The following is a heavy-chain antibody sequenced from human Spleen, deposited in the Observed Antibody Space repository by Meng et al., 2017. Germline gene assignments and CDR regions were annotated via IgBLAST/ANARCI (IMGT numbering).Heavy chain of an antibody. D-gene: IGHD5-24*01. J-gene: IGHJ4*02. Sequence: QVVLVGSGGGVGQPGRSLILVCAASGFTLSSYGMPWVRQATGKGLEWVAVIWNDGSKIYYADPVKGRFTISRDNAKNIVYLQMNSLRADDTAVYYCARREMPDWGQGTLVTVSS. V-gene: IGHV3-33*01. CDR2: IWNDGSKI. CDR1: GFTLSSYG. CDR3: ARREMPD.